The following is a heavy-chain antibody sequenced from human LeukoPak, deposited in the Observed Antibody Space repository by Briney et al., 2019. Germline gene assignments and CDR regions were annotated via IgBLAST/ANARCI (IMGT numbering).Heavy chain of an antibody. Sequence: GGSLRLSCVASGFTFTDYFMSWVRQAPGKGLEWVSAISGSGGSTYYANSVKGRFTISRDNSKNTLYLQMNSLRAEDTAVYYCAKVPGYNGYDYWGQGTLVTVSS. J-gene: IGHJ4*02. CDR2: ISGSGGST. D-gene: IGHD5-12*01. V-gene: IGHV3-23*01. CDR1: GFTFTDYF. CDR3: AKVPGYNGYDY.